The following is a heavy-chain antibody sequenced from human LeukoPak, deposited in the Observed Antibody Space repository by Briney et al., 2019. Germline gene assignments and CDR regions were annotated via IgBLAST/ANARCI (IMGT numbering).Heavy chain of an antibody. CDR2: ISGSGGST. CDR3: TTDLWRVDTAMVRDDAFDI. Sequence: GGSLRLSCAASEFTFSSYGMSWVRQAPGKGLEWVSAISGSGGSTYYADSVKGRFTISRDNSKNTLYLQMNSLKTEDTAVYYCTTDLWRVDTAMVRDDAFDIWGQGTMVTVSS. CDR1: EFTFSSYG. V-gene: IGHV3-23*01. D-gene: IGHD5-18*01. J-gene: IGHJ3*02.